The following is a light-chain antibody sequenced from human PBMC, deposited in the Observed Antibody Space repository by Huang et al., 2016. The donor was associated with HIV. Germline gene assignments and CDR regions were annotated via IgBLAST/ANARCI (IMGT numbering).Light chain of an antibody. CDR1: QSVSSN. CDR3: QQYNNWPIT. J-gene: IGKJ5*01. Sequence: EIVMTQSPATLSVSPGEGVTLSCRASQSVSSNLAWYQQKPGQAPRLLIYGASTRATAIPASFSGSGSGTEFTLTISSLQSEDFAVYYCQQYNNWPITFGQGTRLEIK. V-gene: IGKV3-15*01. CDR2: GAS.